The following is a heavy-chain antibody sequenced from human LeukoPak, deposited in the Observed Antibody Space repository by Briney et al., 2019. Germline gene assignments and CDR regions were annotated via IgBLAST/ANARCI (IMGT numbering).Heavy chain of an antibody. CDR2: TYYRSKWYN. CDR3: AGEARGVGFDY. Sequence: SQTLSLTCAISGDSVSGNTVAWNWIRQSPSRGLEWLGRTYYRSKWYNDYAVSVKSRVSINPDTSRNQFSLHLNSVTPEDTTVYYCAGEARGVGFDYWGQGALVTVSS. V-gene: IGHV6-1*01. CDR1: GDSVSGNTVA. J-gene: IGHJ4*02.